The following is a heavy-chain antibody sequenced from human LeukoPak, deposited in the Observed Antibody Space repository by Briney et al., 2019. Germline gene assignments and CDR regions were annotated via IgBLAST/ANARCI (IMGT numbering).Heavy chain of an antibody. Sequence: SETLSLTCTVSGGSISSYYWSWLRQPAGKGLEWIGRIYTSGSTNYNHSLMSGVTMSVDPSKNQFSLKLSSVTAADTAVYYCARGLSIAAALIWFDPWGQGTLVTVSS. CDR3: ARGLSIAAALIWFDP. CDR1: GGSISSYY. V-gene: IGHV4-4*07. CDR2: IYTSGST. D-gene: IGHD6-13*01. J-gene: IGHJ5*02.